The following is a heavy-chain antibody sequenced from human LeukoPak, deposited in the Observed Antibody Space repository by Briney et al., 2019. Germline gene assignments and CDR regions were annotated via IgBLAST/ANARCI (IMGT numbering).Heavy chain of an antibody. V-gene: IGHV4-38-2*02. CDR2: IYHSGGT. Sequence: SETLSLTCTVSGYSISSGYYWGWIRQPPGKGLEWIGSIYHSGGTYYNPSLKSRVTISVDTSKNQFSLKLSSVTAADTAVYYCARWTELYPTGLRLGELSIGFDPWGQGTLVTVSS. CDR3: ARWTELYPTGLRLGELSIGFDP. D-gene: IGHD3-16*02. J-gene: IGHJ5*02. CDR1: GYSISSGYY.